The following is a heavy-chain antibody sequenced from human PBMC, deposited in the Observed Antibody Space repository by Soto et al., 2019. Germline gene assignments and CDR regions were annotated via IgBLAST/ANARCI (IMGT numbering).Heavy chain of an antibody. CDR2: IKQDGTEK. CDR3: ATIVSRAGET. J-gene: IGHJ3*01. CDR1: GFTFSSYW. V-gene: IGHV3-7*01. Sequence: EVQLVESGGGVVQPGGSLRLSCAASGFTFSSYWMSWVRQAPGRGLEWMGNIKQDGTEKDYVDSVKGRFTISRDNARNSVFLQMDSLRADDTAFEYCATIVSRAGETWGQGTMVTVSS. D-gene: IGHD3-22*01.